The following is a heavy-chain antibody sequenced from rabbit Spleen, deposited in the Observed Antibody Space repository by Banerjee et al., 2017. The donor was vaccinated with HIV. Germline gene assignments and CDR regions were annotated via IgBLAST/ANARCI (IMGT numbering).Heavy chain of an antibody. Sequence: QSLEESGGDLVKPGASLTLTCTASGFSFTYSDYMCWVRQPPGKGPEWIACIAAGVSFTTYFATWAQGRFTISKTSSTTVTLQVTRLTVADTATYFCARDAGTSFSSYGMDLWGPGTLVTVS. J-gene: IGHJ6*01. CDR1: GFSFTYSDY. CDR3: ARDAGTSFSSYGMDL. V-gene: IGHV1S40*01. D-gene: IGHD8-1*01. CDR2: IAAGVSFTT.